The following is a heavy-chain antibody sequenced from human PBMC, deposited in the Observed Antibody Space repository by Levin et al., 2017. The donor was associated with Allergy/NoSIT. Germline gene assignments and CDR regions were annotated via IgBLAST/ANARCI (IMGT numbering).Heavy chain of an antibody. V-gene: IGHV3-74*03. J-gene: IGHJ5*02. D-gene: IGHD3-22*01. CDR1: GFTFSTYW. CDR3: ARGFYDSSLYSLGA. Sequence: GGSLRLSCAASGFTFSTYWMHWVRQTPGKGLVWVSRINSDGISTTYADSVKGRFTISRDNAKNTLYLQMNSLRAEDTAVYYCARGFYDSSLYSLGAWRQGTLVTVSS. CDR2: INSDGIST.